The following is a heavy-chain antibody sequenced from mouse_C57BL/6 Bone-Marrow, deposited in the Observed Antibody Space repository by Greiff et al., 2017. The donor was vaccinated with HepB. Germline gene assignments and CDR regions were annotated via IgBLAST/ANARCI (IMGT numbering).Heavy chain of an antibody. V-gene: IGHV5-4*01. CDR3: ARDPFDGYSLAY. Sequence: EVQVVESGGGLVKPGGSLKLSCAASGFTFSSYAMSWVRQTPEKRLEWVATISDGGSYTNYPDNVKGRFTIYSDNDNNNLYLQISHLKSEDTAMYYCARDPFDGYSLAYWGQGTLVTVSA. D-gene: IGHD2-3*01. J-gene: IGHJ3*01. CDR1: GFTFSSYA. CDR2: ISDGGSYT.